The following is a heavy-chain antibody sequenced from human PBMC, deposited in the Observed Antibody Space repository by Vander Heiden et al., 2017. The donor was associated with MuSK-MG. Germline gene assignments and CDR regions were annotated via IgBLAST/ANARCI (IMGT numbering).Heavy chain of an antibody. Sequence: EVQLLESGGGLVQPGGSLRLPCVASGFTFSSSAMSWVRQAPGKGLEWVSAISGSGGSTYYADAVKGRFTISRDNSKNTLYLQMNSLRAEDTAVYYCAKGPSGSTLYYYYGMDVWGQGTTVTVSS. CDR3: AKGPSGSTLYYYYGMDV. D-gene: IGHD1-1*01. CDR2: ISGSGGST. J-gene: IGHJ6*02. CDR1: GFTFSSSA. V-gene: IGHV3-23*01.